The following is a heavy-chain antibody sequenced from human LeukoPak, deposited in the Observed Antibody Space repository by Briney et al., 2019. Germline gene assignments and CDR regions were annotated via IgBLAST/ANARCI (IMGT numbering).Heavy chain of an antibody. CDR1: GYSFTSYW. J-gene: IGHJ4*02. CDR3: ARQGIYDSSGYYYVGYDYFDY. Sequence: GESLKISCKGSGYSFTSYWIGWVRPMPGKGLEWMGIIYPGDSDTRYSPSFQGQVTISADKSISTAYLQWSSLKASDTAMYYCARQGIYDSSGYYYVGYDYFDYWGQGTLVTVSS. CDR2: IYPGDSDT. V-gene: IGHV5-51*01. D-gene: IGHD3-22*01.